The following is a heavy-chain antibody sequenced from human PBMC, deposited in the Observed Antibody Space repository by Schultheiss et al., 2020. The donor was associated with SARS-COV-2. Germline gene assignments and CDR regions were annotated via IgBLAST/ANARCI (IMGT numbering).Heavy chain of an antibody. Sequence: GESLKISCAASGFTFTNYAMTWVRQAPGKGLEWVSSISGNSGIIYYADSVKGRFTISRDNSENTLLLQMNRLRAEDTALYYCAKVSGSTVTKRRFDYWGQGTLVTVAS. CDR1: GFTFTNYA. J-gene: IGHJ4*02. D-gene: IGHD4-17*01. CDR3: AKVSGSTVTKRRFDY. CDR2: ISGNSGII. V-gene: IGHV3-23*01.